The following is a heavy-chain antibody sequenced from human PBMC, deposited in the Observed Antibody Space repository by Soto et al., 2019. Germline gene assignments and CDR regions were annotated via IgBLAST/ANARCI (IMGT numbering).Heavy chain of an antibody. CDR2: ISYDGSNK. CDR3: AKDRMGAGVRGYFDY. V-gene: IGHV3-30*18. D-gene: IGHD3-10*01. J-gene: IGHJ4*02. CDR1: GFTFSSYG. Sequence: QVQLVESGGGVVQPGKSLRLSCAGSGFTFSSYGMDWVRQAPGKGLEWVAVISYDGSNKYYADSGKGRFTISRDNSKNTLYLQMSSLRADDTAVYYCAKDRMGAGVRGYFDYWGQGTLVTVSS.